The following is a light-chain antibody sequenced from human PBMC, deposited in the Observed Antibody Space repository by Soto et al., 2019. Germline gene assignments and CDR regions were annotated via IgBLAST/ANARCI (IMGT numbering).Light chain of an antibody. J-gene: IGKJ1*01. V-gene: IGKV3-20*01. CDR2: GAS. CDR1: QSVSTNY. CDR3: QEYGSSPPT. Sequence: EIVLTQSPGTLSLSPGERATLSCRASQSVSTNYLAWYQRKPGQAPRLLIYGASSRATDITNRFSGSGSGTDFTLTISRLKAEDFAVYYCQEYGSSPPTFGQGTKVEI.